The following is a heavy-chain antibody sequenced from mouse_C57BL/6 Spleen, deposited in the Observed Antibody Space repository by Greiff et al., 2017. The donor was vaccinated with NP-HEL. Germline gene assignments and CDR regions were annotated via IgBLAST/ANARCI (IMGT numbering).Heavy chain of an antibody. J-gene: IGHJ4*01. CDR2: INPNNGGT. V-gene: IGHV1-26*01. CDR3: VHYVDAMDY. CDR1: GYTFTDYY. D-gene: IGHD1-2*01. Sequence: EVKLQQSGPELVKPGASVKISCKASGYTFTDYYMNWVKQSHGKSLEWIGDINPNNGGTSYNQKFKGKATLTVDKSSSTAYMELRSLTSEDSAVYYCVHYVDAMDYWGQGTSVTVSS.